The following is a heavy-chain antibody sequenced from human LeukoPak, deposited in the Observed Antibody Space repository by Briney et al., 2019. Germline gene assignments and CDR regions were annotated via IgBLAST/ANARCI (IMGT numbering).Heavy chain of an antibody. D-gene: IGHD3-10*01. V-gene: IGHV3-23*01. J-gene: IGHJ4*02. CDR2: ISGSGGST. Sequence: GGSLRLSCAAPGFTFSSYAMSWVRQAPGKGLEWVSAISGSGGSTYYADSVKGRFTISRDNSKNTLYLQMNSLRAEDTAVYYCAKGTYYYGSGSQYGYWGQGTLVTVSS. CDR1: GFTFSSYA. CDR3: AKGTYYYGSGSQYGY.